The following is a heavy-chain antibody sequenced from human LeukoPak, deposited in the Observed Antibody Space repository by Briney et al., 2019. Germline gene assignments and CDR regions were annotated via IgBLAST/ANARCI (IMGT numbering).Heavy chain of an antibody. D-gene: IGHD2-8*02. J-gene: IGHJ6*02. Sequence: ASVKASCKASGYTFTSYDINWVRQATGQGLEWMGWMNPNSGNTGYAQKFQGRVTMTRNTSISTAYMELSSLRSEDTAVYYCARGLVYYYGMDVWAKGPRSPSP. CDR2: MNPNSGNT. CDR3: ARGLVYYYGMDV. CDR1: GYTFTSYD. V-gene: IGHV1-8*01.